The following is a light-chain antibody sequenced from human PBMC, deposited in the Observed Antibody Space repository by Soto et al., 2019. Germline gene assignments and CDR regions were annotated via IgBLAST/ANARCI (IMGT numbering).Light chain of an antibody. J-gene: IGKJ4*01. V-gene: IGKV1-12*01. CDR2: AAT. Sequence: DIQMTQSPSSVSASVGDRVTITCRASQDISDWLAWHQQKPGVAPKLLIYAATTLHSGVPSRFSGSGSGTDFTLTISSLQPEDFATYYCQQGHTFPLTFGGGTKVEIK. CDR3: QQGHTFPLT. CDR1: QDISDW.